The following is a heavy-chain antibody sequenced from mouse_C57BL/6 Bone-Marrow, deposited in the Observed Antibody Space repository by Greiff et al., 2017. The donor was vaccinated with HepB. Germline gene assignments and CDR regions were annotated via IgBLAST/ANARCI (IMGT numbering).Heavy chain of an antibody. Sequence: QVQLQQSGAELVRPGTSVKLSCKASGYTFTSYWIHWVKQRPGQGLEWIGVIDPSDSYTNYNQKFKGKATLTVDTSSSTAYMQLSSLTSEDSAVYYCARSLYPPDYWGQGTTLTVSS. CDR1: GYTFTSYW. CDR3: ARSLYPPDY. V-gene: IGHV1-59*01. CDR2: IDPSDSYT. J-gene: IGHJ2*01.